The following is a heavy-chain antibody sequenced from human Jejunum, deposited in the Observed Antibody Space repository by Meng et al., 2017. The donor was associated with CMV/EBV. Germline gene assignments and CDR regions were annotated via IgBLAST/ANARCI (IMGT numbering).Heavy chain of an antibody. Sequence: GSFSGYYWSWIRQPPGKGLEWIGEINHSGSTNYNPSLKSRVTISVDTSKNQFSLKLSSVTAADTAVYYCARDFGDYTNDYYGMDVWGQGTTVTVSS. CDR1: GSFSGYY. J-gene: IGHJ6*02. V-gene: IGHV4-34*01. CDR2: INHSGST. CDR3: ARDFGDYTNDYYGMDV. D-gene: IGHD4-17*01.